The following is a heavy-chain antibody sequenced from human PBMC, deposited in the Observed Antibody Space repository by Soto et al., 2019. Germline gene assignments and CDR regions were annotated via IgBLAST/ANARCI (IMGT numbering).Heavy chain of an antibody. Sequence: SETLSRTCTVSGGSISSYYWSWIRQPPGKGLEWIGYIYYSGSTNYNPSLKSRVTISVDTSKNQFSLKLSSVTAADTAVYYCARTSKYYDYVWGSYRPFNWFDPWGQGTLVTVS. J-gene: IGHJ5*02. CDR2: IYYSGST. D-gene: IGHD3-16*02. CDR1: GGSISSYY. V-gene: IGHV4-59*01. CDR3: ARTSKYYDYVWGSYRPFNWFDP.